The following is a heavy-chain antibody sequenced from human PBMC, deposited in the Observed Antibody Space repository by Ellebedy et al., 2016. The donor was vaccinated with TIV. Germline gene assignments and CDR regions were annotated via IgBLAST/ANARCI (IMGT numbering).Heavy chain of an antibody. Sequence: GESLKISCAASGFTSSNYAMSWVRQAPGKGLEWVSDFFSYDGSTHYADSVKGRFTISRDNSKNTLYLQMSSLRAEDTAVYYCAKFSGRDSRKYYLDSWGQGTLVTVSS. J-gene: IGHJ4*02. CDR1: GFTSSNYA. D-gene: IGHD5-12*01. V-gene: IGHV3-23*01. CDR2: FFSYDGST. CDR3: AKFSGRDSRKYYLDS.